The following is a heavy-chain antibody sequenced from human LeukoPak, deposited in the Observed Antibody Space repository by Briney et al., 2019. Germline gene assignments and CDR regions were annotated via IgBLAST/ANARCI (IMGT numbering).Heavy chain of an antibody. CDR3: ARDADYWRFGF. CDR1: GGSISSYY. Sequence: PSETLSLTCTVSGGSISSYYWSWIRQPPGKGLEWIGYIYYSGTTNYNPSLKSRVTISVDTSKNQFSLKLTSLTAADTAVYYCARDADYWRFGFWGQGTLVTVSS. J-gene: IGHJ4*02. V-gene: IGHV4-59*01. D-gene: IGHD3-16*01. CDR2: IYYSGTT.